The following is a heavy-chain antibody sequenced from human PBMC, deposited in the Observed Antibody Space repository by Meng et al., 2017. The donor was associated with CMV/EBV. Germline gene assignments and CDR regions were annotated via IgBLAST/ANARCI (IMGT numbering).Heavy chain of an antibody. J-gene: IGHJ5*02. CDR3: ARVSSGGVGAAAMWFDP. CDR1: GGSISSGYY. V-gene: IGHV4-38-2*02. D-gene: IGHD6-13*01. Sequence: GSLRLSCTVSGGSISSGYYWGWIRQPPGKGLEWIGSIYHSGSTYYNPSLKSRVTISVDTSKNQFSLKLSSVTAADTAVYYCARVSSGGVGAAAMWFDPWGQGTLVTVSS. CDR2: IYHSGST.